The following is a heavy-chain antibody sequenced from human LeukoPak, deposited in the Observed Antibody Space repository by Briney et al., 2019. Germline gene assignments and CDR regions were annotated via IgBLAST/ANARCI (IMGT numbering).Heavy chain of an antibody. CDR2: INNDGSST. Sequence: TGGSLRLSCAASGFTFSSYWMHWVRQAPGKGLVWVSRINNDGSSTSYADSVKGRFTISRDNAKNTLYLQMNSLRAEDTAVYYCARDTAMANYYYYGMDVWGQGTTVTVSS. CDR1: GFTFSSYW. J-gene: IGHJ6*02. V-gene: IGHV3-74*01. D-gene: IGHD5-18*01. CDR3: ARDTAMANYYYYGMDV.